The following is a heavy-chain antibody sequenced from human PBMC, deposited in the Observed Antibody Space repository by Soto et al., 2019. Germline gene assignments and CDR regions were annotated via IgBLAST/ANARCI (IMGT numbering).Heavy chain of an antibody. CDR1: GFSFSNYA. Sequence: QVQLVESGGGVVQPGRSLTLSCVASGFSFSNYAMHWVRHTPGKGLEWVAVISYDGTIKYYADSVKGRFTISRDNSKTVLDVKKNSLRTDDTAIYYLAGGAGPPNRHFDPMFLHGGGDYWGQGTLVTVSS. D-gene: IGHD3-9*01. CDR2: ISYDGTIK. CDR3: AGGAGPPNRHFDPMFLHGGGDY. J-gene: IGHJ4*02. V-gene: IGHV3-30-3*01.